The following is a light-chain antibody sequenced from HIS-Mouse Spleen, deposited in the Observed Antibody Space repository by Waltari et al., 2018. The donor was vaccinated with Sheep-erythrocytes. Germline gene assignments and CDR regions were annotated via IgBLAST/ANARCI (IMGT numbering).Light chain of an antibody. J-gene: IGKJ3*01. V-gene: IGKV3-11*01. Sequence: EIVLTQSPATLSLSPGERATLSCRASQSVSSYLAWYQQNPGQAPRHLIYDASNKATCIPARFSSSGAGTDFTLTISSLEPEDFAVDYCQQRSNWPPFTFGPGTKVDIK. CDR1: QSVSSY. CDR2: DAS. CDR3: QQRSNWPPFT.